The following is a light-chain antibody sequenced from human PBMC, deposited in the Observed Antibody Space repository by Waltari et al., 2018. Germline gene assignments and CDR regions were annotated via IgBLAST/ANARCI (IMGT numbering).Light chain of an antibody. CDR3: QAWDRNTYVV. CDR2: QDS. Sequence: SYELTQSPSVSVSPGQTASISCSGDKLEDRYVCWYQQKPGQSPVLVLHQDSKRPSGIPERFSGFNSGNTATLTISETHAMDEADYYCQAWDRNTYVVFGGGTKLTVL. J-gene: IGLJ2*01. V-gene: IGLV3-1*01. CDR1: KLEDRY.